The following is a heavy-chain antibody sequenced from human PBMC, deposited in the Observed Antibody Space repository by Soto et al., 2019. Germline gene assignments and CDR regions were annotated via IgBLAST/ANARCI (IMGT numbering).Heavy chain of an antibody. J-gene: IGHJ6*02. CDR3: AKDREGYYVATV. CDR1: GFTLSSNG. D-gene: IGHD3-10*02. Sequence: LRLSCAASGFTLSSNGMHWLRQAPGKGLEWVALMSYDGSYKYYADSVKGRFTISRDNSKNTLYLQMNSLRAEDTAVYYCAKDREGYYVATVWGQGTTVTVSS. V-gene: IGHV3-30*18. CDR2: MSYDGSYK.